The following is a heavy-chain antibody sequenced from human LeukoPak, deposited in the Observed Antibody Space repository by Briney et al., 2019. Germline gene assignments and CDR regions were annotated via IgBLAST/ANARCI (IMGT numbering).Heavy chain of an antibody. J-gene: IGHJ4*02. CDR3: ARDRGVLRYFDWLFEFDY. CDR2: INPSGGST. D-gene: IGHD3-9*01. CDR1: GYTFTRYY. Sequence: ASVKVSCKSSGYTFTRYYIHWVRQAPGQGLERMGTINPSGGSTSYAQKSQGRLTVTRDMSTSTVYMELSSLGSEDTAVYYCARDRGVLRYFDWLFEFDYWGQGTLVTVSS. V-gene: IGHV1-46*01.